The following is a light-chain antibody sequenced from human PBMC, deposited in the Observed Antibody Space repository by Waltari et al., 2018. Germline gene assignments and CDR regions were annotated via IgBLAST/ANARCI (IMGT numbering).Light chain of an antibody. CDR3: QQPPGT. J-gene: IGKJ4*01. CDR2: AAS. V-gene: IGKV1-9*01. Sequence: DIQLTQSPSFLSASVGDRVTFTCRASRDIRNYLAWYQQKSGKAPKLLIFAASTLQSGVPSRCSGSGSGTEFTLTISSLQPEDLANYYCQQPPGTFGGGTKVEIK. CDR1: RDIRNY.